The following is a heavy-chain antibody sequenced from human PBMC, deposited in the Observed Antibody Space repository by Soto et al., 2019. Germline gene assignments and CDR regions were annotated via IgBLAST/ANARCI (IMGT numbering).Heavy chain of an antibody. V-gene: IGHV4-30-4*02. D-gene: IGHD5-18*01. J-gene: IGHJ4*02. CDR1: GGSISSGDYY. Sequence: SETLSLTCTVSGGSISSGDYYWSWIRQPPGKGLEWIGYIYYSGSTYYNPSLKSRVTISIDTSKNQFSLRLSSVTAADTAVYYCARLGYSYGYVMDYWGQGTLVTVS. CDR3: ARLGYSYGYVMDY. CDR2: IYYSGST.